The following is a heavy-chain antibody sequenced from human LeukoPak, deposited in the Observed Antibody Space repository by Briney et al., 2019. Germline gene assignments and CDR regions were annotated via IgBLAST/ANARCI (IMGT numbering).Heavy chain of an antibody. CDR1: GGSISSGDYY. Sequence: SETLSLTCTVSGGSISSGDYYWSWIRQPPGKGLEWIGYIYYSGSTYYNPSLKSRVTISVDTSKNQFSLKLSSVTAADTAVYYCASSGYYYAGWFDPWGQGTLVTVSS. J-gene: IGHJ5*02. D-gene: IGHD3-22*01. V-gene: IGHV4-30-4*01. CDR3: ASSGYYYAGWFDP. CDR2: IYYSGST.